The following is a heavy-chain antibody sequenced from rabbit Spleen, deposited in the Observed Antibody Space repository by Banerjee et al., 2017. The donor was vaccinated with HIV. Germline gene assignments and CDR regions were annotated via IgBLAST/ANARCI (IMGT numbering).Heavy chain of an antibody. CDR3: ARDTGSGGISYYFNL. D-gene: IGHD1-1*01. J-gene: IGHJ4*01. V-gene: IGHV1S45*01. CDR1: GVSFSVSSY. CDR2: IDAGSSGFT. Sequence: QEQLEESGGDLVKPGASLTLTCIASGVSFSVSSYMCWVRQAPGKGLEWIACIDAGSSGFTYSATWAKGRFTCSKTSSTTVTLQMTSLTVADTATYFCARDTGSGGISYYFNLWGQGTLVTVS.